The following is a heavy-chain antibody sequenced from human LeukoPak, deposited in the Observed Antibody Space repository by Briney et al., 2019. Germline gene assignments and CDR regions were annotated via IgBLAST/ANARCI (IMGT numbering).Heavy chain of an antibody. Sequence: GGSLRLSCAASGFSFSATWMHWVRQSPGKGLVWVARITSDGFSTTYAESVKGRFTISRDNAKNTLYLQMNSLRVEDTAIYYCAKILSGLPRGDYWGQGTLVTVSS. J-gene: IGHJ4*02. CDR3: AKILSGLPRGDY. D-gene: IGHD3-9*01. V-gene: IGHV3-74*03. CDR1: GFSFSATW. CDR2: ITSDGFST.